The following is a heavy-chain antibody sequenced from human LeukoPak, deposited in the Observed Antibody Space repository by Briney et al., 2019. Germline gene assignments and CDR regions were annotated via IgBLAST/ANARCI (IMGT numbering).Heavy chain of an antibody. D-gene: IGHD6-19*01. J-gene: IGHJ4*02. V-gene: IGHV3-15*01. CDR2: IKTEAGGGTT. CDR3: TTVHSSGWYEFDY. CDR1: GLTFNKAW. Sequence: GGSLRLSCAASGLTFNKAWMSWVRQAPGKGLEWVGRIKTEAGGGTTDYAAPVRGRFTISRDDSKNTLYLQTNSLKTEDTAVYYCTTVHSSGWYEFDYWGQGTLVTVSS.